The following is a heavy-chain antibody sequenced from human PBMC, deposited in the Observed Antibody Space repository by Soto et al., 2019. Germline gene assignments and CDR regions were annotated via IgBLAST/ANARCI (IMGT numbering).Heavy chain of an antibody. J-gene: IGHJ4*02. CDR1: GGTFSSNA. V-gene: IGHV1-69*06. CDR2: IIPIYASP. Sequence: QVQLVQSGAEVKKPGSSVKVSCKASGGTFSSNAISWVRQAPGQGLEWMGGIIPIYASPNYAQNFQGRVTVTADKATSTAYLELSRLKFADSAIYYCAVTVTGSRSQRAHWGRGTLVIVSS. D-gene: IGHD3-9*01. CDR3: AVTVTGSRSQRAH.